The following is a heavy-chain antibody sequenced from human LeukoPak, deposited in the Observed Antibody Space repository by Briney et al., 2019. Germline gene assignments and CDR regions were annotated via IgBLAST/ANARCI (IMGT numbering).Heavy chain of an antibody. D-gene: IGHD3-10*01. CDR3: ARGLGLHHYVDY. J-gene: IGHJ4*02. CDR2: INHSGST. Sequence: SETLSLTCAVYGGSFSGYYWSWIRQPPVKGLEWIGEINHSGSTNYNPSLKSRVTISVDTSKNQYSLKLSSVTAADTAVYYCARGLGLHHYVDYWGQGTLVTVSS. V-gene: IGHV4-34*01. CDR1: GGSFSGYY.